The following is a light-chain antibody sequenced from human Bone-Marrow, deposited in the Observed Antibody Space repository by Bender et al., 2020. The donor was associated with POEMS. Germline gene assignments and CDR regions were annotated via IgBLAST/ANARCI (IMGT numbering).Light chain of an antibody. V-gene: IGLV2-14*02. J-gene: IGLJ2*01. CDR1: NSDVGSYNL. Sequence: QSALTQPPSASGSPGQSITISCTGTNSDVGSYNLVSWYQQHPGKAPKLMLYDVSYRPSGVSHRFSGSKSGNTASLTISGLQAEDEADYYCSSYTGSDTGLFGGGTKLTVL. CDR2: DVS. CDR3: SSYTGSDTGL.